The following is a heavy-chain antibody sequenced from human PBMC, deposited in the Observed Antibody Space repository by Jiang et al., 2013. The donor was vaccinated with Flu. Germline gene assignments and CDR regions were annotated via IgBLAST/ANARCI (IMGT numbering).Heavy chain of an antibody. CDR3: AREDKGGTMVRGRFDY. D-gene: IGHD3-10*01. V-gene: IGHV1-69*01. CDR1: GGTFSSYA. J-gene: IGHJ4*02. CDR2: IIPIFGTA. Sequence: SGAEVKKPGSSVKVSCKASGGTFSSYAISWVRQAPGQGLEWMGGIIPIFGTANYAQKFQGRVTITADESTSTAYMELSSLRSEDTAVYYCAREDKGGTMVRGRFDYWGQGTLVTVSS.